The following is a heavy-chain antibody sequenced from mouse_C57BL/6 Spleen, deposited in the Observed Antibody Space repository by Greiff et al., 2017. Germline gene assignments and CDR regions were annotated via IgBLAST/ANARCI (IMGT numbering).Heavy chain of an antibody. CDR2: IDPNSGGT. CDR3: ARDSLYDGHYGAMDY. D-gene: IGHD2-3*01. V-gene: IGHV1-72*01. CDR1: GYTFTSYW. J-gene: IGHJ4*01. Sequence: QVQLKQPGAELVKPGASVKLSCKASGYTFTSYWMHWVKQRPGRGLEWIGRIDPNSGGTKYNEKFKSKATLTVDKPSSTAYMQLSSLTSEDSAVYYCARDSLYDGHYGAMDYWGQGTSVTVSS.